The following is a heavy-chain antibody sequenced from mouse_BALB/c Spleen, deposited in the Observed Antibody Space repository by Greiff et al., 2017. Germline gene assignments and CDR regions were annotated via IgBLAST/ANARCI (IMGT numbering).Heavy chain of an antibody. Sequence: QVQLKQSGAELAKPGASVKMSCKASGYTFTSYWMHWVKQRPGQGLEWIGYINPSTGYTEYNQKFKDKATLTADKSSSTAYMQLSSLTSEDSAVYYCARGGITRAMEYWGQGTSVTASS. V-gene: IGHV1-7*01. J-gene: IGHJ4*01. CDR1: GYTFTSYW. D-gene: IGHD2-4*01. CDR3: ARGGITRAMEY. CDR2: INPSTGYT.